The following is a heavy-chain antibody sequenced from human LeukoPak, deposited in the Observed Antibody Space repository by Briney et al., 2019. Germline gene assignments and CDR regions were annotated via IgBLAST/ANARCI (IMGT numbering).Heavy chain of an antibody. CDR3: AKDWGSSSPYYYYYYMDV. CDR2: ISISGSTI. V-gene: IGHV3-11*04. D-gene: IGHD6-6*01. CDR1: GFTLRDYH. Sequence: GGGLGLSRAAPGFTLRDYHMSWVRPAPGKGGGGGSYISISGSTIYYADSVKGRFTISRDNSKNTLYLQMNSLRAEDTAVYYCAKDWGSSSPYYYYYYMDVWGKGTTVTVSS. J-gene: IGHJ6*03.